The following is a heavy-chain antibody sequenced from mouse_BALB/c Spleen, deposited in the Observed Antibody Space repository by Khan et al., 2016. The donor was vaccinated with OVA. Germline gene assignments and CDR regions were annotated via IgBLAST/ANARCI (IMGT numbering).Heavy chain of an antibody. CDR1: GYTFTDYW. J-gene: IGHJ2*01. CDR3: AREEYSYGSRRDFDF. Sequence: QVQLQQPGAELVKPGTSVKLSCKASGYTFTDYWIHWVKQRPGQGLEWIGEINPRNGRTNYNEKVKTKATLTVDKSSSTAYMQLSSLTSEDSAVYDCAREEYSYGSRRDFDFWGQGTTLTVSS. CDR2: INPRNGRT. V-gene: IGHV1S81*02. D-gene: IGHD1-1*01.